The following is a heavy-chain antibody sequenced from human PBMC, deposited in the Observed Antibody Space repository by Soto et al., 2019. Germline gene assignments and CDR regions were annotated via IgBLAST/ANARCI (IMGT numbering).Heavy chain of an antibody. Sequence: EVQLLESGGGLVQPGGSLRLSCAASGFTFSSYAMRWVRQAPGKGLEWVSAISGSGDSTYYADSVKGRFTISRDNSKNTLYLQMNSRRAEDTAVYYCARRGSGRYSDYWGQGTLVTVSS. CDR1: GFTFSSYA. CDR2: ISGSGDST. V-gene: IGHV3-23*01. J-gene: IGHJ4*02. CDR3: ARRGSGRYSDY. D-gene: IGHD6-19*01.